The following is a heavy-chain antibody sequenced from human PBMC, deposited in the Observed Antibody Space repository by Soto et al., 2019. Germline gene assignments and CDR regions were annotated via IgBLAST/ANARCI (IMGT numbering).Heavy chain of an antibody. Sequence: PSETLPLTYTVSGGSISSSSYYWGWIRHPPGKGLEWIGSIYYSGRTYYNPSLKSRVTISVDTSKNQFSLKLSSVTAADTAVYYCARHGTLLIDYWGQGTRVTVSS. D-gene: IGHD1-26*01. V-gene: IGHV4-39*01. CDR3: ARHGTLLIDY. CDR1: GGSISSSSYY. J-gene: IGHJ4*02. CDR2: IYYSGRT.